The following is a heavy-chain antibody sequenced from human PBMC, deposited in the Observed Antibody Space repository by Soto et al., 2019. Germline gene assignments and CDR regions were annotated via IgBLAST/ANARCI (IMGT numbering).Heavy chain of an antibody. D-gene: IGHD4-4*01. Sequence: PGGSLRLSXAASGFTFSSYWMSWVRQAPGKGLEWVANIKQDGSEKYYVDSVKGRFTISRDNAKNSLYLQMNSLRAEDTAVYYCARDSGYSNYVYFDYWGQGTLVTVSS. CDR1: GFTFSSYW. CDR2: IKQDGSEK. CDR3: ARDSGYSNYVYFDY. J-gene: IGHJ4*02. V-gene: IGHV3-7*03.